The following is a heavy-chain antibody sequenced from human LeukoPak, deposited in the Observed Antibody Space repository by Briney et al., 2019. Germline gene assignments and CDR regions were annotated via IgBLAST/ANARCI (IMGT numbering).Heavy chain of an antibody. Sequence: PGGSLRLSCTASGFTFGDYAMSWVRQAPGKGLEWVSAISGSGGSTYYADSVKGRFTISRDNSKNTLYLQMNSLRAEDTAVYYCAPVPRYSSSSDRNGLGADYWGQGTLVTVSS. J-gene: IGHJ4*02. V-gene: IGHV3-23*01. D-gene: IGHD6-6*01. CDR3: APVPRYSSSSDRNGLGADY. CDR1: GFTFGDYA. CDR2: ISGSGGST.